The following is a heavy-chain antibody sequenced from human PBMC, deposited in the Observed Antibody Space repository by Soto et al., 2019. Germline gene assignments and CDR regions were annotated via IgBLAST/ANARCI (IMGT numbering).Heavy chain of an antibody. CDR3: ASFEAVAGPKDGAFDI. J-gene: IGHJ3*02. V-gene: IGHV1-46*01. Sequence: ASVKVSCKASGYTFTSYYMHWVRQAPGQGLEWMGIINPSGGSTSYAQKFQGRVTMTRDTSTSTVYMELSSLRSEDTAVYYCASFEAVAGPKDGAFDIWGQGTMVTVSS. D-gene: IGHD6-19*01. CDR2: INPSGGST. CDR1: GYTFTSYY.